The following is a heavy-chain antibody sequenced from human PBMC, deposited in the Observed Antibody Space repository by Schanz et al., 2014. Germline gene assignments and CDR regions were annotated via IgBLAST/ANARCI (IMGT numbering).Heavy chain of an antibody. CDR3: ARGYGDSPTDF. CDR2: IIPILGIA. J-gene: IGHJ4*02. V-gene: IGHV1-69*04. CDR1: GYTFTSYG. D-gene: IGHD4-17*01. Sequence: QVQLVQSGAEVKKPGASVKVSCKASGYTFTSYGIKWVRQAPGQGLEWMGRIIPILGIANYAQKFQGRVTITADRSTSTAYMELSSLRSEDTAVYYCARGYGDSPTDFWGQGTLVTVSS.